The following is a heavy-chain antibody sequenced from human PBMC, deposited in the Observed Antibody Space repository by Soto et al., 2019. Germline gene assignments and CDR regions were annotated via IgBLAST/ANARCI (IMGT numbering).Heavy chain of an antibody. Sequence: QVQLVHSGAEVKKPGASVKVSCKASGSTFTSVDIHWVRQATGQGLEWMGWMNPNSGTTNYAQKFQDRVTMTRNTSISTAYMEVSSLRSADNAIYYCARQYYSGWVLVTSLGQGTLVTASS. CDR3: ARQYYSGWVLVTS. J-gene: IGHJ5*02. V-gene: IGHV1-8*01. D-gene: IGHD6-19*01. CDR1: GSTFTSVD. CDR2: MNPNSGTT.